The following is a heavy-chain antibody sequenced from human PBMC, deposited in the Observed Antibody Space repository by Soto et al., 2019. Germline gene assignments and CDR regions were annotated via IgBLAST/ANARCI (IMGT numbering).Heavy chain of an antibody. V-gene: IGHV3-23*01. Sequence: EVQLLESGGGLVQPGGSLRLSCAASGFTFSSYAMSWVRQAPGKGLEWVSAISGSGGSTYYADSVKGRFTIARDNSKNTLYLQMNSLRAEDTAVYYCAKGLGYYDSSGLDYWGQGTLVTVSS. CDR1: GFTFSSYA. D-gene: IGHD3-22*01. CDR3: AKGLGYYDSSGLDY. J-gene: IGHJ4*02. CDR2: ISGSGGST.